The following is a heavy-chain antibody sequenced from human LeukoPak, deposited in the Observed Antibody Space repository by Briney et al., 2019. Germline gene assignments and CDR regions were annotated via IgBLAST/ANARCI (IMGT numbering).Heavy chain of an antibody. CDR3: ARDGYSYGTNYYFDY. CDR2: IRNKPNSYTT. V-gene: IGHV3-72*01. CDR1: GFTFSDHY. J-gene: IGHJ4*02. D-gene: IGHD5-18*01. Sequence: PGGSLRLSCAASGFTFSDHYMDWVRQAPGKGLEWVGRIRNKPNSYTTEYAASVKGRFTITRDDSKNSLYLQMNSLKTEDTAVYYCARDGYSYGTNYYFDYWGQGTLVTVSS.